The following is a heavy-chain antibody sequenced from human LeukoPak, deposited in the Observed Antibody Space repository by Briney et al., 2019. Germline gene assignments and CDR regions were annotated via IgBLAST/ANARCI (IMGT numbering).Heavy chain of an antibody. V-gene: IGHV1-69*04. CDR3: ARERYYDSSGYFFDY. CDR1: GGTFSSYA. Sequence: ASVKVSCKASGGTFSSYAISWVRQAPGQGLEWVGRIIPILGIANYAQEFQGRVTITADKSTSTAYMELSSLRSEDTAVYYCARERYYDSSGYFFDYWGQGTLVTVSS. CDR2: IIPILGIA. D-gene: IGHD3-22*01. J-gene: IGHJ4*02.